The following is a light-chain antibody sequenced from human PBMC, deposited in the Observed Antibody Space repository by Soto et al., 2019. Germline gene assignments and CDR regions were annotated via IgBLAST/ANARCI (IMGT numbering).Light chain of an antibody. V-gene: IGKV1-27*01. CDR3: HKYNSVPFT. Sequence: DIQMTQSPSSLSASVGDRVTITCRASQGISNSLAWYQQKPGKVPNPLIYAASTLQSGVPSRFSGSGSGTDFTLTISSLQPEDVATYYCHKYNSVPFTFGPGTKVNIK. CDR1: QGISNS. CDR2: AAS. J-gene: IGKJ3*01.